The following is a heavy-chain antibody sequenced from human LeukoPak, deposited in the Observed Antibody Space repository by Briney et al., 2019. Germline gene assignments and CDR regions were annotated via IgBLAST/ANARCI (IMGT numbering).Heavy chain of an antibody. J-gene: IGHJ6*02. Sequence: GGSLRLSCAASGFTFSSYSMNWVRQAPGKGLEWVSSISSSSSYIYYADSVKGRFTISRDNAKNSLYLQMNSLRAEDTAVYYCASPGHIVVVPAAPGFYGMDVWGQGTTVTVSS. CDR3: ASPGHIVVVPAAPGFYGMDV. CDR1: GFTFSSYS. V-gene: IGHV3-21*01. CDR2: ISSSSSYI. D-gene: IGHD2-2*01.